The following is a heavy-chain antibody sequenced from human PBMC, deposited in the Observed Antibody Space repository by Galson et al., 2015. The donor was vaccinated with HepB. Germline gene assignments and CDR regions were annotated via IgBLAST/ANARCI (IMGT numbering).Heavy chain of an antibody. CDR3: ARGYGDSTPVDY. CDR1: VGTFSIYT. D-gene: IGHD4-17*01. Sequence: SVWVSCKASVGTFSIYTTSSVRQAPGQGLEWMEGIIPIFGTANYAQKFQVRVTITEDESTSTAYMELSSLRAEDTAVYYCARGYGDSTPVDYWGQGTMVTVSS. J-gene: IGHJ4*02. V-gene: IGHV1-69*13. CDR2: IIPIFGTA.